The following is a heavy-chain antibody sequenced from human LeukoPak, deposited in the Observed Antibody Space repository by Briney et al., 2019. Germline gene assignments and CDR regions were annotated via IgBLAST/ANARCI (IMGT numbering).Heavy chain of an antibody. CDR3: ASLASEWELPEVDY. CDR2: ISPSSTLI. D-gene: IGHD1-26*01. J-gene: IGHJ4*02. V-gene: IGHV3-48*01. CDR1: GFTFSSYA. Sequence: PGGSLRLSCAASGFTFSSYAMNWVRPAPGTGLEWVSYISPSSTLIYYADSVKGRFTISRDNAKKSLFLQMNSLRAEDTAVYYCASLASEWELPEVDYWGLGTLVTVSS.